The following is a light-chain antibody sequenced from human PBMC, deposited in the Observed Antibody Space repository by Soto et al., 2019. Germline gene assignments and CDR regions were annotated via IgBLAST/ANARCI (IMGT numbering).Light chain of an antibody. CDR1: QSISSN. CDR3: QQYSNWPPLT. V-gene: IGKV3-15*01. Sequence: EIVMTQSPATLSVSPGERATLSCRASQSISSNLAWYQQKPGQAPRLLIYGASIRATGIPARFSGTESGTDFTLTISSLQSEDSAVYYCQQYSNWPPLTFGGGTKVEIK. J-gene: IGKJ4*01. CDR2: GAS.